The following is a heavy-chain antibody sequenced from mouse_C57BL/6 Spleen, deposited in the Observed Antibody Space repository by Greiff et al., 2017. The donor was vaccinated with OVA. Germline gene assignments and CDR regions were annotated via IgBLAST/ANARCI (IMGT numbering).Heavy chain of an antibody. CDR3: ARYGGLYGSSPDD. V-gene: IGHV1-53*01. CDR1: GYTFTSYW. Sequence: QVQLQQPGTELVKPGASVKLSCKASGYTFTSYWMPWVKQRPGQGLEWIGNINPSNGGTNYNEKFKSKATLTVDKSSSTAYLQLSSLPSEDSAVYDCARYGGLYGSSPDDWGKGTTLTVSS. CDR2: INPSNGGT. J-gene: IGHJ2*01. D-gene: IGHD1-1*01.